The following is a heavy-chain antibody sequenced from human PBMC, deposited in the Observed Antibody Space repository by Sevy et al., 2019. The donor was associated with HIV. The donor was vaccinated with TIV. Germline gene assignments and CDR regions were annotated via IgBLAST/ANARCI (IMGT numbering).Heavy chain of an antibody. V-gene: IGHV1-69*13. D-gene: IGHD4-4*01. CDR3: ARAGDYSKHYYYYYMDV. Sequence: ASVKVSCKASGGTFSSYAISWVRQAPGQGLEWMGGIIPIFGTANYAQKFQGRVTITADESTSTAYMELSSLRSEDTAVYYCARAGDYSKHYYYYYMDVWGQGTTVTVSS. CDR1: GGTFSSYA. CDR2: IIPIFGTA. J-gene: IGHJ6*03.